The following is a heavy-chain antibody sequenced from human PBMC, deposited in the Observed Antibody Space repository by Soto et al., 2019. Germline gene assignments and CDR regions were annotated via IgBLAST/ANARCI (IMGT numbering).Heavy chain of an antibody. CDR1: GYTFTSYD. V-gene: IGHV1-8*01. CDR2: MNPNSGNT. Sequence: ASVKVSCKASGYTFTSYDINWVRQATGQGLEWMGWMNPNSGNTGYAQKFQGRVTMTRNTSISTAYMELSSLRSEDTAVYYCARAAVVVVAATNYYYYGMDVWGQGTTVNVSS. J-gene: IGHJ6*02. D-gene: IGHD2-15*01. CDR3: ARAAVVVVAATNYYYYGMDV.